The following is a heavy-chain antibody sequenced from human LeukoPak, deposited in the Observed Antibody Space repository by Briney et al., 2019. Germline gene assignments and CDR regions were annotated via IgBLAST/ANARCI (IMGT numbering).Heavy chain of an antibody. Sequence: GGSLRPSCAASGFTFSSYGMHWVRQAPGKGLEWVAVISYDGSNKYYADSVKGRFTISRDNSKNTLYLQMNSLRAEDTAVYYCAKDRYSSGFWYFDLWGRGTLVTVSS. J-gene: IGHJ2*01. CDR1: GFTFSSYG. D-gene: IGHD6-19*01. V-gene: IGHV3-30*18. CDR3: AKDRYSSGFWYFDL. CDR2: ISYDGSNK.